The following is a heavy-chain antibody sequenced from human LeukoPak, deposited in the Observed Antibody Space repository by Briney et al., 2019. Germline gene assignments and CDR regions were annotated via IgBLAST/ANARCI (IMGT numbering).Heavy chain of an antibody. Sequence: ASATVSCKASGYTFTGYYMYWVRQAPGQGLEWMGWINPNSGGTNYAQKFQGRVTMTRDTSISTAYMELSRLRSDDTAVYYCARGAIPLSDYYGSGSYVPAFDYWGQGTLVTVSS. J-gene: IGHJ4*02. CDR3: ARGAIPLSDYYGSGSYVPAFDY. CDR2: INPNSGGT. V-gene: IGHV1-2*02. D-gene: IGHD3-10*01. CDR1: GYTFTGYY.